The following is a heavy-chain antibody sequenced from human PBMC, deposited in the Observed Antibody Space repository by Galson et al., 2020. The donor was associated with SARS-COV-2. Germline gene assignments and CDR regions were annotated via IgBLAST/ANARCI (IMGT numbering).Heavy chain of an antibody. V-gene: IGHV3-30*03. CDR3: ATDTRNGDSSMDV. D-gene: IGHD4-17*01. CDR2: ISYDGKNK. Sequence: GGSLRLSCAASGFTFSNYGLHWVRQAPGKGLEWVAVISYDGKNKYLADSVKGRFIISRDNSRNTVYLQMNSLRPEDTAVYYCATDTRNGDSSMDVWGKGTTVTISS. CDR1: GFTFSNYG. J-gene: IGHJ6*03.